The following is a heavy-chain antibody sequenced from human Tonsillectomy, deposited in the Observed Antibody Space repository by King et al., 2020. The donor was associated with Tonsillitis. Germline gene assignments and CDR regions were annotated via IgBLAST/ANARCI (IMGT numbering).Heavy chain of an antibody. CDR1: GGSISSSSYY. J-gene: IGHJ4*02. CDR2: LYYSGNH. V-gene: IGHV4-39*01. Sequence: LQLQESGPGLAKPSETLSLTCTVSGGSISSSSYYWGWIRQPPGKGLEWIGTLYYSGNHYYNPSLRSRVTISVDTSKNQFSLKLSSVTVADTAVYYCARRLVVPVAMPFYYWGQGSLVTVSS. CDR3: ARRLVVPVAMPFYY. D-gene: IGHD2-2*01.